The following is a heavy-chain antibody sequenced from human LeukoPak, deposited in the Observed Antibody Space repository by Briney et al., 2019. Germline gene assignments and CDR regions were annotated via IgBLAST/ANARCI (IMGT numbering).Heavy chain of an antibody. D-gene: IGHD3-3*01. Sequence: PSETLSLTCAVYGGSFSGYYWSWIRQPPGKGLEWIGEINHSGSTNYNPSLKSRVTISVDTSKNQFSLKLSSVTAADTAVYYCARAIYDFWSGYPHHLDYWGQGTLVTASS. CDR2: INHSGST. CDR3: ARAIYDFWSGYPHHLDY. CDR1: GGSFSGYY. V-gene: IGHV4-34*01. J-gene: IGHJ4*02.